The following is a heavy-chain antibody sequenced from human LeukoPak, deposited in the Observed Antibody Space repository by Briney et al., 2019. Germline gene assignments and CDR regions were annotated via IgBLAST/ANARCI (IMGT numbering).Heavy chain of an antibody. Sequence: GGSLRLSCAASGFTFRNFWMNWARQAPGKGLEWVASIMKDGGQKKYVDSVKGRFTISRDNAQNSLYLQMSGLRAEDTAVYYCARLTQLARGRYWGQGTLVTVSS. CDR1: GFTFRNFW. CDR2: IMKDGGQK. J-gene: IGHJ4*02. D-gene: IGHD6-6*01. CDR3: ARLTQLARGRY. V-gene: IGHV3-7*03.